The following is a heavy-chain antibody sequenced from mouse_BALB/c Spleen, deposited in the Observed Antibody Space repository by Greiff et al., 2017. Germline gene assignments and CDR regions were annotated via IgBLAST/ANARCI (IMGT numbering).Heavy chain of an antibody. V-gene: IGHV1-87*01. J-gene: IGHJ3*01. CDR3: ARSGYYYGSSPFAY. Sequence: VKLLESGAELARPGASVKLSCKASGYTFTSYWLQWVKQRPGQGLEWIGAIYPGDGDTRYTQKFKGKATLTADKSSSTAYMQLSSLASEDSPVYYCARSGYYYGSSPFAYWGQGTLVTVSA. D-gene: IGHD1-1*01. CDR2: IYPGDGDT. CDR1: GYTFTSYW.